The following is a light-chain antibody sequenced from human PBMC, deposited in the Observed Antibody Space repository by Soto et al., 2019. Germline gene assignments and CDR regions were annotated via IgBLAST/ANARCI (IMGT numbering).Light chain of an antibody. V-gene: IGKV1-33*01. Sequence: DIQLTQSPSSLSASVGDSGTISCQASQDNNNFLNWYLQKPGKPPQLLIYDASTLESGVPSRFSGTGSGADFSFTINNLQPEDTATYYCQQYEDLPLTFGQGTKVDI. CDR1: QDNNNF. J-gene: IGKJ1*01. CDR2: DAS. CDR3: QQYEDLPLT.